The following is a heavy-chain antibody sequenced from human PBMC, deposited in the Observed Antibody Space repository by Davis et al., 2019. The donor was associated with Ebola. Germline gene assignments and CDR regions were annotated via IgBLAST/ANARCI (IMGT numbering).Heavy chain of an antibody. J-gene: IGHJ2*01. CDR1: GYIFTSND. Sequence: ASVKVSCKASGYIFTSNDINWVRQATGQGLEWMGWMNPDNGNTGYASKFQGRVTMTRNNSITTAYMELSSLSSEDTAVYYCARPIEKRCSPGCFDLWGRGTLVTVSS. V-gene: IGHV1-8*01. CDR3: ARPIEKRCSPGCFDL. CDR2: MNPDNGNT. D-gene: IGHD4/OR15-4a*01.